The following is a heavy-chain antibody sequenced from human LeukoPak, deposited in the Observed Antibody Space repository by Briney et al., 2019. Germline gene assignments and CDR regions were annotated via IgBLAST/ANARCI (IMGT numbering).Heavy chain of an antibody. CDR3: ARDKGSIFGVVISD. D-gene: IGHD3-3*01. V-gene: IGHV1-18*01. CDR2: ISAYNGNT. Sequence: ASVKVSCKASGYTFTSYGISWVRQAPGQGLEWMGRISAYNGNTNYAQKLQGRVTMTTDTSTSTAYMELRSLRSDDTAAYYCARDKGSIFGVVISDWGQGTLVTVSS. CDR1: GYTFTSYG. J-gene: IGHJ4*02.